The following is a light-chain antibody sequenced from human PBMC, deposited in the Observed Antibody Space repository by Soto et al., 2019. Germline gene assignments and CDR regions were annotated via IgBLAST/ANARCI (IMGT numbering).Light chain of an antibody. CDR3: QQFDNVPLT. J-gene: IGKJ4*01. CDR1: RDITDY. V-gene: IGKV1-33*01. Sequence: DTQMTQSPSSPSASVGDRVAITCQASRDITDYLNWYQQKPGKAPKLLIYDASKLETGVPSRFSGSGSGTDFTLTITSLQPEDIATYYCQQFDNVPLTFXGGTKVDIK. CDR2: DAS.